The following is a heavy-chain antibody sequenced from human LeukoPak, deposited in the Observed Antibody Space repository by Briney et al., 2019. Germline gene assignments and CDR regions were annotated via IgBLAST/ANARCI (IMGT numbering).Heavy chain of an antibody. CDR2: ISSSGSTI. Sequence: GGSLRLSCAASGFTFSDYYMSWIRQAPGKGLEWVSYISSSGSTIYYADSVKGRFTISRDNAKNPLYLQMNSLRAEDTAVYYCARAPATTAMVTILFDYWGQGTLVTVSS. CDR3: ARAPATTAMVTILFDY. V-gene: IGHV3-11*01. CDR1: GFTFSDYY. D-gene: IGHD5-18*01. J-gene: IGHJ4*02.